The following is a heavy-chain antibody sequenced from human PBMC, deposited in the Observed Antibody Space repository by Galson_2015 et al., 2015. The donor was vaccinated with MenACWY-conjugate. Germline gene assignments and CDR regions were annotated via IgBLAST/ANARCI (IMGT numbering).Heavy chain of an antibody. CDR3: ARDSDHGYYGGFDN. D-gene: IGHD4-17*01. J-gene: IGHJ4*02. CDR2: FNPSGEGP. V-gene: IGHV1-46*01. CDR1: GYTFTSYY. Sequence: SVKVSCKASGYTFTSYYIHWVRQAPGQGLEWMGIFNPSGEGPTYAQKFQGRVTMTSDTSTSTVYMELSSLRSDDTAFYYCARDSDHGYYGGFDNWGQGTVGTVSS.